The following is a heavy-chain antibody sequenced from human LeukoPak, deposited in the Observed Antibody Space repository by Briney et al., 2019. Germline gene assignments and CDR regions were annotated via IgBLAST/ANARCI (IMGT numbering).Heavy chain of an antibody. V-gene: IGHV1-2*02. CDR1: GGTLTSYD. J-gene: IGHJ3*02. CDR3: AVSISSGSYSDAFDI. D-gene: IGHD1-26*01. CDR2: INPNSGGT. Sequence: ASVKVSCKASGGTLTSYDISWVRQAPGQGLEWMGWINPNSGGTNYAQKFQGRVTMTRDTSISTAYMELSRLRSDDTAVYYCAVSISSGSYSDAFDIWGQGTMVTVSS.